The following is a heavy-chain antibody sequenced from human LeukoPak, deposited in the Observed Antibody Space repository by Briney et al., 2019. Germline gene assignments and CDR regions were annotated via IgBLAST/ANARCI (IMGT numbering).Heavy chain of an antibody. J-gene: IGHJ4*02. D-gene: IGHD6-19*01. CDR3: ASTMPDSSGWSLDY. CDR2: MYYTGST. V-gene: IGHV4-59*08. CDR1: GGSIGSYY. Sequence: ETLSLTCSVSGGSIGSYYWSWVRQPPGKALEWIGYMYYTGSTNYNPSLKSRVSISVDTSKNQVSLKLSSVTAADTAVYYCASTMPDSSGWSLDYWGQGTLVTVSS.